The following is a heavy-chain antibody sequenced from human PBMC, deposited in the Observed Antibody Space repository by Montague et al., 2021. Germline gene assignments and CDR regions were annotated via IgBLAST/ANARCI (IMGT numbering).Heavy chain of an antibody. J-gene: IGHJ4*02. D-gene: IGHD2-21*01. CDR2: IYYSGST. CDR3: ARSGGFCGGGWCDTFDY. V-gene: IGHV4-39*07. Sequence: SETLSLTCTVSGGSISSGSFYWGWIRQPPGKGPEWIGTIYYSGSTYYNPSLKSRLTISRDTSKNQFSLRLTSVTAADTAVYYCARSGGFCGGGWCDTFDYWGQGTLVTVSS. CDR1: GGSISSGSFY.